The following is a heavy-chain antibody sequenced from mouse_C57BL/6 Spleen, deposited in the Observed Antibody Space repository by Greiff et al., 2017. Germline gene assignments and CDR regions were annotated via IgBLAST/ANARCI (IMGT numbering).Heavy chain of an antibody. J-gene: IGHJ4*01. V-gene: IGHV1-62-2*01. CDR2: FYPGSGSI. CDR1: GYTFTEYT. Sequence: QVQLQQSGAELVKPGASVKLSCKASGYTFTEYTIHWVQQRSGQGLEWIGWFYPGSGSIKYNEKFKDKATLTADKSSSTVYMELSRLTSEDSAVYSCARHEGTYYRNPGWEMDDWGQGTSVTVSS. CDR3: ARHEGTYYRNPGWEMDD. D-gene: IGHD2-5*01.